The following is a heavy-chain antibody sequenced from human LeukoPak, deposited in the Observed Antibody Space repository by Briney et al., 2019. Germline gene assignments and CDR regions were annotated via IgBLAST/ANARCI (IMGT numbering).Heavy chain of an antibody. Sequence: GGSLRPSCAASGFTFSSYAMSWVRQAPGKGLEWVSAISGSGGSTYYADSVKGRYTISRDNSKNTLYLQMNSLRAEDTAVYYCAKDQYYYDSSGYIFFDYWGQGTLVTVSS. CDR3: AKDQYYYDSSGYIFFDY. J-gene: IGHJ4*02. CDR2: ISGSGGST. CDR1: GFTFSSYA. D-gene: IGHD3-22*01. V-gene: IGHV3-23*01.